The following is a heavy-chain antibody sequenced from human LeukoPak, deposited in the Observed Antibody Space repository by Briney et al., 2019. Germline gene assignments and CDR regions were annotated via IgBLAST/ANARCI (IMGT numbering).Heavy chain of an antibody. D-gene: IGHD5-12*01. CDR2: ISAYNGNT. CDR1: GYTFNSYG. Sequence: ASVKVSCKASGYTFNSYGISWVRQAPGQGLEWMGWISAYNGNTNYAQKFQGRVTMTRDTSTSTVYMELSSLRSEDTAVYYCAAGGGYEPLFDYWGQGTLVTVSS. CDR3: AAGGGYEPLFDY. J-gene: IGHJ4*02. V-gene: IGHV1-18*01.